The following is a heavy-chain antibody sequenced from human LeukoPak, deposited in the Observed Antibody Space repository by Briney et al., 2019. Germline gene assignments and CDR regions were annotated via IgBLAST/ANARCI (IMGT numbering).Heavy chain of an antibody. CDR3: ANRNYYLDS. CDR2: MSGSGGST. Sequence: PGGSLRLSCAASGFTFSSYGMSWVRQAPAKGLEWVSAMSGSGGSTYYADSVKGRFTISRDNSKNTLYLQMNSLRAEDTAVYYCANRNYYLDSWGQGTLVTVSS. V-gene: IGHV3-23*01. CDR1: GFTFSSYG. J-gene: IGHJ4*02.